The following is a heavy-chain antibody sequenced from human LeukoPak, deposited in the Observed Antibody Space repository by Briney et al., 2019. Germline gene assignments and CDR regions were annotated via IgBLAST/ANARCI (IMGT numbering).Heavy chain of an antibody. Sequence: PGGSLRLSCATSGFTFSSYAMSWVRQAPGKGLEWVSAISGSGGSTYYADSVKGRFTISRDNSKNTLYLQMNSLRAEDTAVYYCAKEDYYGSGSAPFDPWGQGTLVTVSS. CDR3: AKEDYYGSGSAPFDP. V-gene: IGHV3-23*01. CDR2: ISGSGGST. CDR1: GFTFSSYA. D-gene: IGHD3-10*01. J-gene: IGHJ5*02.